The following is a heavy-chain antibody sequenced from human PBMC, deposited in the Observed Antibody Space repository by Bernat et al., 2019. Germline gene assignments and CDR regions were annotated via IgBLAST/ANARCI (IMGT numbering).Heavy chain of an antibody. CDR1: GFTFNSYA. CDR3: AKDQGNWNYLLEY. Sequence: EVQLLESGGGLVQPGGSLRLSCAASGFTFNSYAMSWVRQAPGKGLEWVSAISSSVSSTSYADSVKGRFTISGDNSRNTLYLQMNSLRVEDTAVYYCAKDQGNWNYLLEYWGQGTLVTVSS. J-gene: IGHJ4*02. CDR2: ISSSVSST. V-gene: IGHV3-23*01. D-gene: IGHD1-7*01.